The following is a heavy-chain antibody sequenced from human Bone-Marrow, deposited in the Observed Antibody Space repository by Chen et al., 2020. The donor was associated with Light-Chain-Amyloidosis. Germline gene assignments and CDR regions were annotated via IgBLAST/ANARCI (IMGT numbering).Heavy chain of an antibody. J-gene: IGHJ4*02. CDR3: ARRRDGYNFDY. V-gene: IGHV5-51*01. CDR2: IYPDDSDA. Sequence: ELQLEQSGPEVKKPGESLKISCKGSGYTFPNYWIGWVRQMPGKGLEWMGVIYPDDSDARDSPSFEGQVTISADKSITTAYLQWRSLKASDTAMYYCARRRDGYNFDYWGQGTLVTVSS. D-gene: IGHD5-12*01. CDR1: GYTFPNYW.